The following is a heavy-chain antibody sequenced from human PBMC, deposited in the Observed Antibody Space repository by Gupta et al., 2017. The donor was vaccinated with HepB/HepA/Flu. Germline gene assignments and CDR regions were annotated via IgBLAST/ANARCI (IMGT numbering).Heavy chain of an antibody. Sequence: EVQLAESGGGLVQPGGSLRLSCAASGFTVSSYWMHWVRQAPGKGLVWVSRMNRDGSVRNYADSVKGRFTISRDNTKNALYLQMNSLRAEDTAMYFCSRDTFGPYDYWGQGTLVTVSS. V-gene: IGHV3-74*01. J-gene: IGHJ4*02. D-gene: IGHD2/OR15-2a*01. CDR3: SRDTFGPYDY. CDR2: MNRDGSVR. CDR1: GFTVSSYW.